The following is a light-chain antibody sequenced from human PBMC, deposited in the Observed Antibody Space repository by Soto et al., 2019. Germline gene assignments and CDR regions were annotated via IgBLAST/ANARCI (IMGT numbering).Light chain of an antibody. CDR1: QGIRSW. CDR3: QQGNSFHPT. J-gene: IGKJ1*01. V-gene: IGKV1-12*01. Sequence: IQMTQSPSSVSASVGDRVTITCRASQGIRSWLAWYQQKPGKAPKLLIYAASNLQSGVPSRFSCSGSETDFTLTISSLQPEDFATYYCQQGNSFHPTFGQGTKVEIK. CDR2: AAS.